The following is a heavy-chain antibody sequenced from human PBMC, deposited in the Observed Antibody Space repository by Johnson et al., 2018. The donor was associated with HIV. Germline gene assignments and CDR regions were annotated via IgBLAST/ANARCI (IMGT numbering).Heavy chain of an antibody. Sequence: QVQLVESGGGVVQPGRSLRISCAASGFTFSSYAMNWVRQAPGKGLDWVAVISYDGSNKYYADSVKGRFTISRDNSKNTLYLQMNSLRAEDTAVYYCARDLAAGIPSDAFDIWGQGTMVTVSS. D-gene: IGHD6-25*01. CDR3: ARDLAAGIPSDAFDI. CDR2: ISYDGSNK. V-gene: IGHV3-30-3*01. CDR1: GFTFSSYA. J-gene: IGHJ3*02.